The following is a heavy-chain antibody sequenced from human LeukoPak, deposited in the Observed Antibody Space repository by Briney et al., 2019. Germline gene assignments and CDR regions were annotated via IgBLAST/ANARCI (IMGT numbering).Heavy chain of an antibody. CDR2: IYTTGTT. V-gene: IGHV4-4*07. D-gene: IGHD3-10*01. CDR3: ASHHGRGEAFDF. Sequence: PSETLSLICSVSGGSINSYYWGWVRQPAGRGLEWIGRIYTTGTTNYSPSLKSRLTMSVDTSKNQFSLKLRSVTAADTAVYYCASHHGRGEAFDFWGQGILVTVSS. J-gene: IGHJ5*01. CDR1: GGSINSYY.